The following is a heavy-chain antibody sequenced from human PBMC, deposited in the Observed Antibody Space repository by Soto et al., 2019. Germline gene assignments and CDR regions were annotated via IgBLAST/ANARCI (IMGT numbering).Heavy chain of an antibody. J-gene: IGHJ4*02. CDR2: IYNNETF. V-gene: IGHV4-61*01. Sequence: SETLSLTCSVSGASVSSGSFYWSWIRQPPGKGLEWIGFIYNNETFNYNPSLKSRVTLSVDASKHQFSLKLSSVTAADTAVYYCARVPLRYSSSHNFDSWGQGALVTVSS. CDR3: ARVPLRYSSSHNFDS. D-gene: IGHD6-19*01. CDR1: GASVSSGSFY.